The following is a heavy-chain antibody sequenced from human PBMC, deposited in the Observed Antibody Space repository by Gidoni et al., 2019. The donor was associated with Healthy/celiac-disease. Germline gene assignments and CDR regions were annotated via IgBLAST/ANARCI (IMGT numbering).Heavy chain of an antibody. J-gene: IGHJ4*02. CDR2: SYPGDSDP. CDR1: GYRFTSYW. D-gene: IGHD4-17*01. Sequence: EVQLVQSGAEVPKPGESLKISCKGSGYRFTSYWIGWVRPMPGKGLEWTGISYPGDSDPRYSPSFQGKVTISADKSISTAYLQWSSLKASDTAMYYCARTMTTVTNFDYWGQGTLVTVSS. CDR3: ARTMTTVTNFDY. V-gene: IGHV5-51*01.